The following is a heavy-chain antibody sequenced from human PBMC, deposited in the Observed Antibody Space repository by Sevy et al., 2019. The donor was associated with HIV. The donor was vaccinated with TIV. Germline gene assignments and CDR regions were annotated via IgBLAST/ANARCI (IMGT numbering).Heavy chain of an antibody. V-gene: IGHV4-34*01. CDR3: AIYYYYYGMDV. J-gene: IGHJ6*02. CDR1: GGSFSGYY. Sequence: SETLSLTCAVYGGSFSGYYWSWIRQPPGKGLEWIGEINQSGSTNYNPSLKSRVTISVDTSKNQFSLKLSSVTAANTAVYYCAIYYYYYGMDVWVQGTTVTVSS. CDR2: INQSGST.